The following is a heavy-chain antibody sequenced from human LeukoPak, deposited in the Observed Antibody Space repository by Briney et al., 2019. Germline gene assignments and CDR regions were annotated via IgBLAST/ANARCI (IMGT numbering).Heavy chain of an antibody. CDR3: ARRRPYMYYFDY. D-gene: IGHD2-2*02. J-gene: IGHJ4*02. Sequence: PSETLSLTCTVSGGSISSYYWSWIRQSPGKGLEWIGYIYNSGSANYNPSLKSRVTISVDTSKNQFSLKLSSVTAADTTVYYCARRRPYMYYFDYWGQGTLVTISS. CDR1: GGSISSYY. CDR2: IYNSGSA. V-gene: IGHV4-59*08.